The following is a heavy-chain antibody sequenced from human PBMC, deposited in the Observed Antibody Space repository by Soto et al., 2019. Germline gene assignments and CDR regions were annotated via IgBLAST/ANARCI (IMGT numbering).Heavy chain of an antibody. CDR3: ARESPYYYDSSGLDY. CDR2: IYHSGST. D-gene: IGHD3-22*01. Sequence: SETLYLTCAVSGYSINSGYYWGWIRKPAGKGLEWIGSIYHSGSTYYNPSLKSRVTISVDTSKNQFSLKLSSVTAADTAVHYCARESPYYYDSSGLDYWGQGTLLTVSS. CDR1: GYSINSGYY. V-gene: IGHV4-38-2*02. J-gene: IGHJ4*02.